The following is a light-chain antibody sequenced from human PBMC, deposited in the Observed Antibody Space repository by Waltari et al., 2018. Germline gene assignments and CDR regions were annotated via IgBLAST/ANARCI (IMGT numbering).Light chain of an antibody. CDR1: QNVISY. V-gene: IGKV3-11*01. J-gene: IGKJ4*01. CDR2: DAS. Sequence: EIVLTQSPATLSLSPGARATFLCRASQNVISYLGWYQQKPGQAPSLLIYDASNNATAIPARFSSSGSGTDFTLTISSLEFEDFAVYYCQQRANWPLTFGGGTKVEIK. CDR3: QQRANWPLT.